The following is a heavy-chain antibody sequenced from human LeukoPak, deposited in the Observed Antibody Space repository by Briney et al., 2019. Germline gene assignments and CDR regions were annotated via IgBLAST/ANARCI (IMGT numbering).Heavy chain of an antibody. Sequence: SETLSLTCTVSGYSISSGYYWGWIRQPPGKGLEWIGSIYHSGSTYYNPSLNSRVTISVDTSKNQFSLKLSSVTAADTAVYYCASPSHKAPYYDFWSGYYGTGMDVWGKGTTVTVSS. D-gene: IGHD3-3*01. CDR2: IYHSGST. CDR3: ASPSHKAPYYDFWSGYYGTGMDV. J-gene: IGHJ6*03. CDR1: GYSISSGYY. V-gene: IGHV4-38-2*02.